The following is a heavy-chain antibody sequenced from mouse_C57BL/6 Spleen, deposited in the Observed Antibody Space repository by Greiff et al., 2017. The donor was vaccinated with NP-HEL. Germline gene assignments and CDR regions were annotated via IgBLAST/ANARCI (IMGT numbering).Heavy chain of an antibody. CDR2: ISSGGDYI. CDR3: TRFGLPSFDY. Sequence: EVKLMESGEGLVKPGGSLKLSCAASGFTFSSYAMSWVRQTPEKRLEWVAYISSGGDYIYYADTVKGRFTISRDNARNTLYLQMSSLKSEDTAMYYCTRFGLPSFDYWGQGTTLTVSS. V-gene: IGHV5-9-1*02. D-gene: IGHD2-4*01. CDR1: GFTFSSYA. J-gene: IGHJ2*01.